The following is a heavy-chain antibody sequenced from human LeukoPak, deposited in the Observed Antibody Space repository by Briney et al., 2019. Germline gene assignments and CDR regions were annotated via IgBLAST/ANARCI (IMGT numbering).Heavy chain of an antibody. CDR3: ARVALWFGELSPNYYYYYYMDV. CDR2: MNPNSGNT. CDR1: GYTFTSYD. V-gene: IGHV1-8*01. J-gene: IGHJ6*03. D-gene: IGHD3-10*01. Sequence: ASVKVSCKASGYTFTSYDINWMRQATGQGLGWMGWMNPNSGNTGYAQKFQGRVTMTRNTSISTAYMELSSLRSEDTAVYYCARVALWFGELSPNYYYYYYMDVWGKGTTVTVSS.